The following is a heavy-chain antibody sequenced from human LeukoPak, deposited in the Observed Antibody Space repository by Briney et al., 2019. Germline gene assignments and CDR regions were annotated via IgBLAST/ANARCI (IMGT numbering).Heavy chain of an antibody. V-gene: IGHV3-23*01. CDR1: GFTFSSYE. CDR2: ISGGGGST. Sequence: PGGSLRLSCEVPGFTFSSYEMNWVRQAPGKGLEWVSAISGGGGSTYYADSVKGRFTISRDNSKNTLYLQMNSLRAEDTAVYYCAKTTYSSGDGVWGQGTMVTVSS. D-gene: IGHD6-19*01. J-gene: IGHJ3*01. CDR3: AKTTYSSGDGV.